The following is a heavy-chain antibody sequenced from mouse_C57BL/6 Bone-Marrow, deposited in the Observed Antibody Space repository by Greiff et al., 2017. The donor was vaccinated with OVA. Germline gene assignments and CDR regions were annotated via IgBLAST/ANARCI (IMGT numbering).Heavy chain of an antibody. J-gene: IGHJ1*03. Sequence: VQLQQSGPELVNPGASVKISCKASGYAFSSSRLNWVKQRPGKGLEGHGRTYPGAGDHNYNGKSKGKATPTADKTSSTAYMQLSSLTSEDSAVYFCASMVTTRYFDVWGTGTTVTVSS. CDR3: ASMVTTRYFDV. CDR1: GYAFSSSR. CDR2: TYPGAGDH. V-gene: IGHV1-82*01. D-gene: IGHD2-2*01.